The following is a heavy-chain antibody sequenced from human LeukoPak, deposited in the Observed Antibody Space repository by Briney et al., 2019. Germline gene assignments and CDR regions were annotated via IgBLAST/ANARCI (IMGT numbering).Heavy chain of an antibody. D-gene: IGHD2-15*01. Sequence: GGSLRLFCAASGFTFSDYYMSWIRQAPGKGLEWVSYISSSGSTIYYADSVKGRFAISRDNAKNSLYLQMNSLRAEDTAVYYCARGWCICGSCYYPYFDYWGQGTLVTVSS. CDR1: GFTFSDYY. J-gene: IGHJ4*02. CDR3: ARGWCICGSCYYPYFDY. CDR2: ISSSGSTI. V-gene: IGHV3-11*04.